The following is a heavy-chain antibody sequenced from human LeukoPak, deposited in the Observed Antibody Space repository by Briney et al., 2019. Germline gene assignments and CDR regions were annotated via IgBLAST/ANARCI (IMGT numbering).Heavy chain of an antibody. J-gene: IGHJ4*02. CDR3: ATFYDILTGPVY. CDR2: INHSGST. D-gene: IGHD3-9*01. Sequence: KPSETLSLTCAVYGGSFSGYYWSWIRQPPGKGLEWIGEINHSGSTNYNPSLKSLVTISVDTSKNQFSLKLSSVTAADTAVYYCATFYDILTGPVYWGQGTLVTVSS. V-gene: IGHV4-34*01. CDR1: GGSFSGYY.